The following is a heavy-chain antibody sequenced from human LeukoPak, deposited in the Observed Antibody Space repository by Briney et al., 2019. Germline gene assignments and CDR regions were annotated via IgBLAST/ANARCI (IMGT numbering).Heavy chain of an antibody. J-gene: IGHJ4*02. CDR3: AKEAIDYYDSSGYYPFDY. CDR1: GFTFSSYG. Sequence: PGGSLRLSCAASGFTFSSYGMHWVRQAPGKGLEWVAVIWYDGSNKYYADSVKGRFTISRDNSKNTLYLQMNSLRAEDTAVYYCAKEAIDYYDSSGYYPFDYWGQGTLVTVSS. D-gene: IGHD3-22*01. V-gene: IGHV3-33*06. CDR2: IWYDGSNK.